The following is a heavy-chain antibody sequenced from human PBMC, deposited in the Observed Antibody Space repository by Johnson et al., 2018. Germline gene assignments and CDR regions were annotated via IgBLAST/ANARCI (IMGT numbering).Heavy chain of an antibody. J-gene: IGHJ6*02. CDR3: ARHPATDYFYGMDV. V-gene: IGHV5-51*01. CDR1: GYSFTSYW. Sequence: VQLVQSGAEVEQPGGSLKLSCAGSGYSFTSYWIRWVRQTPGKGLEWMGVISHDDCTNNSAASFKGHFTISADNSNNTAYLQWNSLKAADTAMYYGARHPATDYFYGMDVWGQGTTVTVSS. D-gene: IGHD1-14*01. CDR2: ISHDDCTN.